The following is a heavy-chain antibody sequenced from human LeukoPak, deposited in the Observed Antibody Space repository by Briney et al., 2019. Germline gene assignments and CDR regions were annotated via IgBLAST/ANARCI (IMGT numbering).Heavy chain of an antibody. CDR1: GYTFTGYY. CDR2: INPNSGGT. D-gene: IGHD6-19*01. CDR3: ARVKRKRDSGIAVADYYYYYMDV. V-gene: IGHV1-2*02. Sequence: ASVKVSCKASGYTFTGYYMHWVRQAPGQGLEWMGWINPNSGGTNYAQKLQGRVTMTTDTSTSTAYMELRSLRSDDTAVYYCARVKRKRDSGIAVADYYYYYMDVWGKGTTVTISS. J-gene: IGHJ6*03.